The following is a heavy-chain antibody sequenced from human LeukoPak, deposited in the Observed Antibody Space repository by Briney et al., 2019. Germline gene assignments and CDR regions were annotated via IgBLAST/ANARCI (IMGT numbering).Heavy chain of an antibody. D-gene: IGHD6-19*01. Sequence: SPSETLSLTCTVSGDSISSYSWNWIRQPPGRGLEWIGYIYYSGSTDYDPSLKSRVTISVDTSKNQFSLRLSSVTAADTAVYYCARGTPLSYSSGWFFDYWGQGTLVTVS. CDR1: GDSISSYS. CDR3: ARGTPLSYSSGWFFDY. J-gene: IGHJ4*02. V-gene: IGHV4-59*01. CDR2: IYYSGST.